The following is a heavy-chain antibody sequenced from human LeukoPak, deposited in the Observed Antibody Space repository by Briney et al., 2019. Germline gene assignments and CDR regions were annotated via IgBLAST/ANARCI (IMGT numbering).Heavy chain of an antibody. CDR3: AKDSEEFHSSSSYFDY. Sequence: GGSLRLSCAASGFTFSSYAMSWVRQAPGKGLEWVSAISGSGGSTYYADSVKGRFTISRDNSKNTLYLQMNSLRAEDTAVYYCAKDSEEFHSSSSYFDYWGQGTLVTVSS. D-gene: IGHD6-6*01. CDR2: ISGSGGST. CDR1: GFTFSSYA. J-gene: IGHJ4*02. V-gene: IGHV3-23*01.